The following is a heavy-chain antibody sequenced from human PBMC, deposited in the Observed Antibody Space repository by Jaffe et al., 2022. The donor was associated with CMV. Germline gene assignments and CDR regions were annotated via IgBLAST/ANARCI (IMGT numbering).Heavy chain of an antibody. J-gene: IGHJ4*02. Sequence: QVQLQQWGAGLLKPSETLSLTCAVYGGSFSGYYWSWIRQPPGKGLEWIGEINHSGSTNYNPSLKSRVTISVDTSKNQFSLKLSSVTAADTAVYYCARGAWFGELLSSFDYWGQGTLVTVSS. CDR2: INHSGST. CDR3: ARGAWFGELLSSFDY. D-gene: IGHD3-10*01. V-gene: IGHV4-34*01. CDR1: GGSFSGYY.